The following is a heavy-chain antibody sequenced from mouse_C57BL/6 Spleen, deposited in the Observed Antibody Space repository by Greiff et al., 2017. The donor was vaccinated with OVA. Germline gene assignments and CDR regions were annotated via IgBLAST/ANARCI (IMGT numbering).Heavy chain of an antibody. V-gene: IGHV1-55*01. CDR3: AREETTVVDDAKGY. CDR1: GYTFTSYW. Sequence: VQLQQPGAELVKPGASVKMSCKASGYTFTSYWITWVKQRPGQGLEWIGDIYPGSGSTNYNEKFKSKATLTVDTSSSTAYMQLSSLTSEDSAVYYCAREETTVVDDAKGYWGQGTSVSAAS. CDR2: IYPGSGST. J-gene: IGHJ4*01. D-gene: IGHD1-1*01.